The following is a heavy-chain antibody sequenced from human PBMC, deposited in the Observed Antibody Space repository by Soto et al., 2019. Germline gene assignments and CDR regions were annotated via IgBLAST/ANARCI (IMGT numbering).Heavy chain of an antibody. V-gene: IGHV3-23*01. CDR3: AKVPLDFWSGYNY. Sequence: LSLSCAASGFTFSSYAMSWVRQAPGRGLEWVSAISGSGGSTYYADSVKGRFTISRDNSKNTLYLQMNSLRAEDTAVYYCAKVPLDFWSGYNYWGQGTLVTVSS. D-gene: IGHD3-3*01. J-gene: IGHJ4*02. CDR2: ISGSGGST. CDR1: GFTFSSYA.